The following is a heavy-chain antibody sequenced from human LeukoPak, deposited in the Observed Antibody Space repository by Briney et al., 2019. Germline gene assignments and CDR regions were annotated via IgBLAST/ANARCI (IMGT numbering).Heavy chain of an antibody. D-gene: IGHD3-22*01. CDR1: GYTFTGYY. J-gene: IGHJ4*02. Sequence: ASVKVSCKASGYTFTGYYMHWVRQAPGQGLEWMGWINPNSGGTNYAQKFQGRVTMTRDTSISTAYMELSRLRSDDTAVYYCARARDDSSGYYSPGLFDYWGQGTLVTVSS. CDR2: INPNSGGT. V-gene: IGHV1-2*02. CDR3: ARARDDSSGYYSPGLFDY.